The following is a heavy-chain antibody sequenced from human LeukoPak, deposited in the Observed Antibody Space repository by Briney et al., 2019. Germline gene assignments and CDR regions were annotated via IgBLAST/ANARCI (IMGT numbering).Heavy chain of an antibody. CDR2: ISYDGSNK. Sequence: GGPLRLSCAASGFTFSSYAMHWVRQAPGKGLEWVAVISYDGSNKYYADSVKGRFTISRDNSKNTLYLQMNSLRAEDTAVYYCARDGNLGTGTTGYWGQGTLVTVSS. CDR3: ARDGNLGTGTTGY. CDR1: GFTFSSYA. V-gene: IGHV3-30-3*01. D-gene: IGHD1-7*01. J-gene: IGHJ4*02.